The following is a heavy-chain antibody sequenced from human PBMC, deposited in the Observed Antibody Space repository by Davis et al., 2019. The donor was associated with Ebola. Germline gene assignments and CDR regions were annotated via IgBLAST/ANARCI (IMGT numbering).Heavy chain of an antibody. CDR3: AKMSG. V-gene: IGHV3-73*01. CDR2: IRSKANSYAT. CDR1: GFTFSGSA. Sequence: GESLKISCAASGFTFSGSAMHWVRQASGKGLEWVGRIRSKANSYATAYAASVKGRFTISRDNSKNTLYLQMNSLRAEDTAVYYCAKMSGWGQGTLVTVSS. J-gene: IGHJ4*02.